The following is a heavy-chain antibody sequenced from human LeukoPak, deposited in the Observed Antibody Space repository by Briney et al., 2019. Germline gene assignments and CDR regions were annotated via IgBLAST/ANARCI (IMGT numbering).Heavy chain of an antibody. Sequence: ASVKVSCKASGYTFTSYDINWVRQATGQGLEWMGWMNPNSGNTGYAQKFQGRVTMTRNTSISTAYMELSSLRSEGTAVYYCARAYRLSGSYSYGGYWGQGTLVTVSS. CDR2: MNPNSGNT. CDR3: ARAYRLSGSYSYGGY. CDR1: GYTFTSYD. J-gene: IGHJ4*02. D-gene: IGHD1-26*01. V-gene: IGHV1-8*01.